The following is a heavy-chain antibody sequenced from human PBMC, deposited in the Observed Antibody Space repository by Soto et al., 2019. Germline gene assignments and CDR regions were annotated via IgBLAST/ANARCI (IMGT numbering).Heavy chain of an antibody. CDR1: GGSISSGGYS. CDR3: ARGPPFH. Sequence: PSETLSLTCAVSGGSISSGGYSWSWIRQPPGKGLEWIGYIYHSGSPYYNPSLKSRVTISVDRSKNQFSLKLSSVAAADTAVYYCARGPPFHWGQGTLVTAPQ. J-gene: IGHJ4*02. CDR2: IYHSGSP. V-gene: IGHV4-30-2*01. D-gene: IGHD3-16*01.